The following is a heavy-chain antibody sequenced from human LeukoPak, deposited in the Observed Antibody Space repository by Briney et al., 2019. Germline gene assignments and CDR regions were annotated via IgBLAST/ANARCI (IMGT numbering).Heavy chain of an antibody. D-gene: IGHD2-2*01. CDR2: ISCNGGGT. J-gene: IGHJ4*02. CDR1: GFTFRSYA. V-gene: IGHV3-23*01. CDR3: AKGDCSSTSCYAPADY. Sequence: GGSLRLSCAASGFTFRSYAMSWVRQAPGKGLEWVSAISCNGGGTYYADSVKGRFTISRDNSKNTLYLQMNSLRAEDTAVYYCAKGDCSSTSCYAPADYWGQGTLATVSS.